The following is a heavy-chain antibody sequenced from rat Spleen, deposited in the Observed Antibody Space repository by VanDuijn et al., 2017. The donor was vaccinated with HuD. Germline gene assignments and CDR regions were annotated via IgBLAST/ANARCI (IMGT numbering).Heavy chain of an antibody. Sequence: EVQLVESGGGLVQPGRSMKLSCAASGFTFSNYDMAWVRRAPKKGLEWVATIRHDGSSTNYGDSVKGRFTISRDSAKSTLYLQMDSLRSEDTATYYCTRPSFGYPFAYWGQGTLVTVSS. D-gene: IGHD1-7*01. J-gene: IGHJ3*01. CDR3: TRPSFGYPFAY. V-gene: IGHV5-22*01. CDR1: GFTFSNYD. CDR2: IRHDGSST.